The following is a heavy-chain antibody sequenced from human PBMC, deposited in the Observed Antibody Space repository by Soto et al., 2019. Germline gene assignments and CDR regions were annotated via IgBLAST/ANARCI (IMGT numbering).Heavy chain of an antibody. D-gene: IGHD4-17*01. CDR3: VATYGDYLDY. CDR2: IYPDDSDS. Sequence: GESLKISCKGSGYKFTTYWLCWVRQMPGKGLEWMAIIYPDDSDSRYSPSFQGQVTISADKSISTAYLQWSSLKASDTAIYYCVATYGDYLDYWGQGTLVTVS. CDR1: GYKFTTYW. J-gene: IGHJ4*02. V-gene: IGHV5-51*01.